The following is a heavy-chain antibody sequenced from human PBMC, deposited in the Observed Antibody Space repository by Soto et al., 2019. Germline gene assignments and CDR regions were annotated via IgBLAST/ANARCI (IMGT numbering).Heavy chain of an antibody. Sequence: GGSLRLSCAASGFTFNTYAMSWVRQAPGKGLEWVSTIVSSSTSTYYADSVQGRFTISRDNSKNTLYLQMNSLRAEDTAVYYCARDDDGRYPSNNFDMWGQGTMVTVSS. D-gene: IGHD3-16*02. CDR3: ARDDDGRYPSNNFDM. CDR1: GFTFNTYA. V-gene: IGHV3-23*01. J-gene: IGHJ3*02. CDR2: IVSSSTST.